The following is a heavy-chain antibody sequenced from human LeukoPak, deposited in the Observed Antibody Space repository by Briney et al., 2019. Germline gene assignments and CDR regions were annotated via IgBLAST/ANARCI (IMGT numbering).Heavy chain of an antibody. Sequence: GGSLRLSCAASGFTFSSYSMNWVRQAPGKGLEWVSSISSSSSYIYYADSVKGRFTISRDNAKNPLYLQMNSLRAEDTAVYYCAKAAVGTVIDYWGQGTLVTVSS. D-gene: IGHD6-13*01. CDR3: AKAAVGTVIDY. V-gene: IGHV3-21*01. J-gene: IGHJ4*02. CDR2: ISSSSSYI. CDR1: GFTFSSYS.